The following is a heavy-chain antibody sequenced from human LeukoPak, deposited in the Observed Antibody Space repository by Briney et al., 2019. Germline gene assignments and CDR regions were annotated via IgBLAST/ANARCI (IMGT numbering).Heavy chain of an antibody. J-gene: IGHJ4*02. CDR3: ARLGTSADY. CDR1: GFTFSTFE. CDR2: ISSSGTTV. V-gene: IGHV3-48*03. D-gene: IGHD1-7*01. Sequence: GGSLGLSCAASGFTFSTFELNWVRQAPGKGLEGVSYISSSGTTVFYADSVKGRFTISRDNAKNSLYLQMNSLRAEDTAVYYCARLGTSADYWGQGTLVIVSS.